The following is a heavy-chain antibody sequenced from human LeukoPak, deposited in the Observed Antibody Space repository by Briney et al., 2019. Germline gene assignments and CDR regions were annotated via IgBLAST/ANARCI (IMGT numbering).Heavy chain of an antibody. CDR2: MSSSGSNK. Sequence: GGSLRLSCAASGFNLSDYYMSWIRQAPGKGLEWVSYMSSSGSNKYYADSLKGRFTLSMDKAKNSLYLQMNGLRAEDTAVYYCARDIVSTIPAYGMDVWGQGTTVTVSS. CDR1: GFNLSDYY. D-gene: IGHD5/OR15-5a*01. CDR3: ARDIVSTIPAYGMDV. V-gene: IGHV3-11*01. J-gene: IGHJ6*02.